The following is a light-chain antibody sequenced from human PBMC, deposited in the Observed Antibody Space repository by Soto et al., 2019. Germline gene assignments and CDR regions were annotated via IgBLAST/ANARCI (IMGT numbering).Light chain of an antibody. Sequence: EIVLTQSPGTLSLSPGERATLSCRASQSVSSSYLAWYQQKPGQAPRLLIYGASSRATDIPDRFSGSGSGTDFTLTISRLEPEDFAVYYCQQYGSSPTTFGQGTKVDI. CDR3: QQYGSSPTT. CDR1: QSVSSSY. CDR2: GAS. J-gene: IGKJ1*01. V-gene: IGKV3-20*01.